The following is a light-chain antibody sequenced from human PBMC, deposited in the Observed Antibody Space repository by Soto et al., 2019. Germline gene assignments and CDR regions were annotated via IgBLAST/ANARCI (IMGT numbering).Light chain of an antibody. CDR1: NSDIGNYKY. Sequence: QSALTQPASVSGSPGQSITISCTGTNSDIGNYKYVSWYQQHPGKVPKLMIYEVSNRPSGVSNRFSGSKSGNTASLTISGLQAEDEADYYCSSYIGSENWVFGGGTKLTVL. CDR3: SSYIGSENWV. CDR2: EVS. J-gene: IGLJ3*02. V-gene: IGLV2-14*01.